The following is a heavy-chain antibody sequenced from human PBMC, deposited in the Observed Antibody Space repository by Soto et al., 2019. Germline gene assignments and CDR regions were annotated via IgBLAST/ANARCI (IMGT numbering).Heavy chain of an antibody. Sequence: SETLSLTCSVSSDSMNSGGYYWSWIRQHPGKGLEWIGYIYSNGDTYYNPSLKSRVTISVDTSKNQFSLNLTSVTAADTAVYYCARRGGSSSGYYYYAMDVWGQGTTVTVSS. D-gene: IGHD6-6*01. CDR3: ARRGGSSSGYYYYAMDV. V-gene: IGHV4-31*03. J-gene: IGHJ6*02. CDR1: SDSMNSGGYY. CDR2: IYSNGDT.